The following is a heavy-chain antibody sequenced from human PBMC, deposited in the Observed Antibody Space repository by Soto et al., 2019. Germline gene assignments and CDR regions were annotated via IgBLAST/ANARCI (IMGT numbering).Heavy chain of an antibody. Sequence: ASVKVSCTASGSTFTSYYMHWVRQAPGQGLEGMGIINPRGGSTCYAQKFQGRVTMTTDTPTSTVYMELSSLRSEDTAVYYCARGSSEIMIQLWLIWGQGTLVTVSS. J-gene: IGHJ4*02. V-gene: IGHV1-46*01. CDR2: INPRGGST. CDR3: ARGSSEIMIQLWLI. CDR1: GSTFTSYY. D-gene: IGHD5-18*01.